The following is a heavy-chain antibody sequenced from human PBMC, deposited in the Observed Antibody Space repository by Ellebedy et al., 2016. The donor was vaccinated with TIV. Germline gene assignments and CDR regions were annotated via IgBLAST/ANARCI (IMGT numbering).Heavy chain of an antibody. CDR2: ITWDGGLT. CDR3: AKDTAGTGWYGGMA. Sequence: PGGSLRLSCAASGFSFDDYSMHWLRQIPGNGLEWVSLITWDGGLTDYADSVKGRFTISRNNSQNSLFLQMSSLRTEDTALYYCAKDTAGTGWYGGMAWGQGTLVTVSS. V-gene: IGHV3-43*01. D-gene: IGHD6-19*01. J-gene: IGHJ5*02. CDR1: GFSFDDYS.